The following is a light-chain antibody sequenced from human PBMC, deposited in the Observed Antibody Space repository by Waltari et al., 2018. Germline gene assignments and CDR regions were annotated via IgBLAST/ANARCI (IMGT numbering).Light chain of an antibody. Sequence: EIVLTQSPGIVSLSPGEVVTLPCRASQSVSTNSLAWYQQKPGQAPRLVIYGAINRATGIPDRFSGSGSGTDFTLTISRLEPEDVATYYCQKYNSAPPFTFGPGTKVDIK. CDR2: GAI. CDR1: QSVSTNS. J-gene: IGKJ3*01. V-gene: IGKV3-20*01. CDR3: QKYNSAPPFT.